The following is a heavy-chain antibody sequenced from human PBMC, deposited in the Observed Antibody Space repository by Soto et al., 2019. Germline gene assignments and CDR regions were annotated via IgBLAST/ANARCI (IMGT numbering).Heavy chain of an antibody. J-gene: IGHJ3*02. D-gene: IGHD3-22*01. V-gene: IGHV5-10-1*01. CDR2: IDPSDSYT. CDR1: GYSFTSYW. Sequence: GESLKISCKGSGYSFTSYWISWVRQMPGKGLEWMGRIDPSDSYTNYSPSFQGHVTISADKSISTAYLQWSSLKASDTAMYYCARAYYYDSTWTAFDIWGQGTMVTVS. CDR3: ARAYYYDSTWTAFDI.